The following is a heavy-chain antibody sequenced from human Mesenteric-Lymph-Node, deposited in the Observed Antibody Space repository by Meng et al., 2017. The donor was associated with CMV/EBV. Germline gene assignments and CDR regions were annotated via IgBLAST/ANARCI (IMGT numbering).Heavy chain of an antibody. CDR3: ARGPKYCSSTSCVSYYFDY. D-gene: IGHD2-2*01. J-gene: IGHJ4*02. Sequence: FRGYDWRWIRQPPGKGLEWIGEINHSGSTNYNPSLKSRVTISVDTSKNQFSLKLSSVTAADTAVYYCARGPKYCSSTSCVSYYFDYWGQGTLVTVSS. CDR2: INHSGST. CDR1: FRGYD. V-gene: IGHV4-34*01.